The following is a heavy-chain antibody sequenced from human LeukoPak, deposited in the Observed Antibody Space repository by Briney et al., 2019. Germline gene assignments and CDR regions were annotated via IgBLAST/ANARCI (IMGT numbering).Heavy chain of an antibody. V-gene: IGHV1-46*01. CDR1: GYTFTTYY. J-gene: IGHJ3*02. Sequence: GASVKVSCKASGYTFTTYYMHWVRQAPGQGLEWMGIINPSGGSTTYAQKFQGRVTMTRDTSTSTVYMGLSSLRSEDTAVYYCARQKVEWELLPWSAFDIWGQGTMVTVSS. CDR2: INPSGGST. D-gene: IGHD1-26*01. CDR3: ARQKVEWELLPWSAFDI.